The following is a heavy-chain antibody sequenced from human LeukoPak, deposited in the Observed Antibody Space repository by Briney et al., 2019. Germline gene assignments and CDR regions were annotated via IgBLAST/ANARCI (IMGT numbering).Heavy chain of an antibody. CDR3: ARDGTAPGLYFDL. CDR1: GFTFTDYW. J-gene: IGHJ4*01. D-gene: IGHD6-13*01. Sequence: GGSLRLSCAVYGFTFTDYWMNWVRQAPGKGLEWVASIRRDGGEKYYVDSVKGRFTISRDNAKNSLYLQMSSLRAEDTAVYYCARDGTAPGLYFDLWGQGTLVAVSS. V-gene: IGHV3-7*01. CDR2: IRRDGGEK.